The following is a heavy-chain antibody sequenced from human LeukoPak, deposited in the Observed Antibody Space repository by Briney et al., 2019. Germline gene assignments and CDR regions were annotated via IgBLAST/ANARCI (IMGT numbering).Heavy chain of an antibody. D-gene: IGHD1-26*01. V-gene: IGHV1-2*02. J-gene: IGHJ5*02. CDR2: INPNSGDT. CDR3: ARDGRPVYEYSINYYLPALDP. CDR1: GYSFTDYY. Sequence: ASVTVSCMASGYSFTDYYMHWVRQAPGQGLEWMGVINPNSGDTNYAQKFHGRVTMPRATSITTAYLVLRSLRADDTAVYCCARDGRPVYEYSINYYLPALDPWGRGVPGTVSS.